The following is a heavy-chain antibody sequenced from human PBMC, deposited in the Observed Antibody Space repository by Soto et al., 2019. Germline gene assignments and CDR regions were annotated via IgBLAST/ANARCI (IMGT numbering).Heavy chain of an antibody. V-gene: IGHV1-8*01. Sequence: GASVKVSCKASGYTFTSYDINWVRQATGQGLEWMGWMNPNSGNTGYAQKFQGRVTMTRNTSISTAYMELSSLRSEDTAVYYCARDKAWAARPSVRYFDYWGQGTLVTVSS. CDR2: MNPNSGNT. J-gene: IGHJ4*02. CDR1: GYTFTSYD. D-gene: IGHD6-6*01. CDR3: ARDKAWAARPSVRYFDY.